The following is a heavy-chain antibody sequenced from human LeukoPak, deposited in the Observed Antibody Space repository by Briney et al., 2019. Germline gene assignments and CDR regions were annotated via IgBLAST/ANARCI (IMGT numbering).Heavy chain of an antibody. J-gene: IGHJ4*02. Sequence: SETLSLTRTVSAASISSYYWSWIRHHAGKGRGWIVRIYTSGTTNYHPPLKSRATMSETTSKNHCSLKLSSVPAADTAVYYCARGSLGLRYFDWLDGLYFDYWGQGTLVTVSS. CDR1: AASISSYY. CDR3: ARGSLGLRYFDWLDGLYFDY. D-gene: IGHD3-9*01. CDR2: IYTSGTT. V-gene: IGHV4-4*07.